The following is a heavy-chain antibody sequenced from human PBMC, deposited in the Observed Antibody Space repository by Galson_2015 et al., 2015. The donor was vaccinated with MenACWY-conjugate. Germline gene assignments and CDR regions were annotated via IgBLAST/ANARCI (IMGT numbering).Heavy chain of an antibody. Sequence: SLRLSCAASGFRVTSHFMGWVRQAPGKGLEWVALLYDDGTSRYADSVKGRFTISRDTLRNSLSLQMHGLRAEDTAMYFCAKIVRHPVGPYFDSWGQGTLVLVSS. CDR2: LYDDGTS. D-gene: IGHD2-21*01. CDR3: AKIVRHPVGPYFDS. CDR1: GFRVTSHF. V-gene: IGHV3-53*01. J-gene: IGHJ4*02.